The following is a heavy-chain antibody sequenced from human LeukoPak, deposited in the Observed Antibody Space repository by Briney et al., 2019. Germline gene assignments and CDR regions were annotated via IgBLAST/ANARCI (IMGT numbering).Heavy chain of an antibody. Sequence: SVKVSCRASGGTFSSYAISWVRQAPGQGLEWMGRIIPIFGIANYAQKFQGRVTITAVKSTSTAYMELSSLRSEDTAVYYCARDRLVAGTYYYYGMDVWGQGTTVTVSS. CDR3: ARDRLVAGTYYYYGMDV. D-gene: IGHD6-19*01. CDR1: GGTFSSYA. J-gene: IGHJ6*02. CDR2: IIPIFGIA. V-gene: IGHV1-69*04.